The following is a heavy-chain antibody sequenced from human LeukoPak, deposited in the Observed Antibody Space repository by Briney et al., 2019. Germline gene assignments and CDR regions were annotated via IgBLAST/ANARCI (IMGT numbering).Heavy chain of an antibody. CDR1: GFTFSSYA. V-gene: IGHV3-23*01. J-gene: IGHJ4*02. CDR3: AKGWFGELLSVDY. D-gene: IGHD3-10*01. CDR2: ISGSGGST. Sequence: GGSLRLSCAASGFTFSSYAMSWVRQAPGKGLEWVSAISGSGGSTYYADSVKGRFTTSRDNSKNTLYLQMNGLRAEDTAVYYCAKGWFGELLSVDYWGQGTLVTVSS.